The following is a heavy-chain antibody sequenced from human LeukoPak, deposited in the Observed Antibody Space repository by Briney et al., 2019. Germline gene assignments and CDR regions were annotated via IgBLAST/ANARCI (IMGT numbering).Heavy chain of an antibody. J-gene: IGHJ4*02. CDR3: ARSFPPSEAPYY. CDR2: INHSGST. Sequence: SETLSLTCTVYGESFSGYYWSWIRQPPGKGLEWIGEINHSGSTNYNPSLKSRVTISVDTSKNQFSLKLSSVTAADTAVYYCARSFPPSEAPYYWGQGTLVTVSS. CDR1: GESFSGYY. D-gene: IGHD2/OR15-2a*01. V-gene: IGHV4-34*01.